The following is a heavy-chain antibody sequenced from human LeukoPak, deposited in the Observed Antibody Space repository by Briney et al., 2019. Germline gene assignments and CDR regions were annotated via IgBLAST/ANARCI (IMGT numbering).Heavy chain of an antibody. CDR1: GFTFSSYE. V-gene: IGHV3-48*03. CDR3: ARGGLDTAMGSMTFGY. Sequence: PGGSLRLSCAASGFTFSSYEMNCVRQAPGKGLEWVSYISSSGSTIYYADSVKVRFTISRDNAKNSLYLQMNSLRAEDTAVYYCARGGLDTAMGSMTFGYWGQGTLVTVSS. D-gene: IGHD5-18*01. CDR2: ISSSGSTI. J-gene: IGHJ4*02.